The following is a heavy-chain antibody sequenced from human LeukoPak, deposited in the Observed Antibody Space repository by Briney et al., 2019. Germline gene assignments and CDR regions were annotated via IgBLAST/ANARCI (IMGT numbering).Heavy chain of an antibody. CDR1: GGSISSYY. V-gene: IGHV4-59*01. CDR2: IYYSGST. CDR3: ARGREQLNYYYYYYMDV. Sequence: PSETLSLTCTVSGGSISSYYWSWIRQPPGKGLEWIGYIYYSGSTNYNPSLKSRVTISVDTSKNQFSLKLSSVTAADTAVYYCARGREQLNYYYYYYMDVWGKGTTVTVSS. J-gene: IGHJ6*03. D-gene: IGHD6-6*01.